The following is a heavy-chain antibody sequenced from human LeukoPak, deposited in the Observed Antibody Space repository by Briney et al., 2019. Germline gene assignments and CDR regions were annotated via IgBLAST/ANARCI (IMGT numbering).Heavy chain of an antibody. Sequence: SETLSLTCTVSGGSISSGSYYWSWIRQPAGKGLEWIGRIYTSGSTNYNPSLKSRVTISVDTSKNQFSLKLSSVTAADTAVYYCARDDSSGYYRYNWFDPWGQGTLVTVSS. D-gene: IGHD3-22*01. CDR3: ARDDSSGYYRYNWFDP. J-gene: IGHJ5*02. CDR1: GGSISSGSYY. CDR2: IYTSGST. V-gene: IGHV4-61*02.